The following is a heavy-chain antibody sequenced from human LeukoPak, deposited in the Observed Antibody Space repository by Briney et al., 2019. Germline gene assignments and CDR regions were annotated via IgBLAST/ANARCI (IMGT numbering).Heavy chain of an antibody. V-gene: IGHV1-69*13. D-gene: IGHD2-15*01. CDR3: GRGPKAGGPHHDMDV. CDR2: IIPIFGTA. CDR1: GGTFSSYA. J-gene: IGHJ6*02. Sequence: SVKVSCKASGGTFSSYAISWVRQAPGQGLEWMGGIIPIFGTANYAQKYQGRVTITADESTSTAYMELRSLSSDDTAVYYCGRGPKAGGPHHDMDVWGRGTTVTVSS.